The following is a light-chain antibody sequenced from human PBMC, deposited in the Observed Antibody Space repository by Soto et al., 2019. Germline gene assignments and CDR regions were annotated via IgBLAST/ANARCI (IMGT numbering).Light chain of an antibody. V-gene: IGKV3-11*01. J-gene: IGKJ1*01. Sequence: EIVLTQSPATLSLSPGERATLSCRASQSVSTYLAWYQQKPGQAPRLLIYDASNRATGIPARFSGGGSGTDFTLTISSLEPEDFAVYYCHQYGSSPRTFGQGTKVEIK. CDR1: QSVSTY. CDR2: DAS. CDR3: HQYGSSPRT.